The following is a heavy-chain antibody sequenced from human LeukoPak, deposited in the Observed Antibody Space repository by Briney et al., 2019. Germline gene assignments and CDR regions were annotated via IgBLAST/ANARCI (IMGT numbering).Heavy chain of an antibody. V-gene: IGHV4-39*07. J-gene: IGHJ6*02. CDR2: IYYSGTT. CDR1: GGSISNSGYY. Sequence: PSETLSLTCTVSGGSISNSGYYWGWIRQPPGKGLEWIGNIYYSGTTYYNPSLKSRVTISVDTSKNQFSLKLSSVTAADTAVYYCARVVAARGMDVWGQGTTVTVSS. CDR3: ARVVAARGMDV. D-gene: IGHD2-15*01.